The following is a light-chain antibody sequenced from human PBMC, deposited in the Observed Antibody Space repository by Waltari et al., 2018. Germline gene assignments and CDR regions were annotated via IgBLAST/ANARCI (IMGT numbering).Light chain of an antibody. CDR1: QNLANN. CDR2: DAS. CDR3: QQYDDWPAYS. Sequence: EIVMTQSPAAVSLSPGERATLSCRASQNLANNLAWYQHKGGQAPRLLIYDASTRATGIPVRFSGSGSGTEFTLSISSLQTEDFAVYFCQQYDDWPAYSFGQGTKLEIK. V-gene: IGKV3-15*01. J-gene: IGKJ2*01.